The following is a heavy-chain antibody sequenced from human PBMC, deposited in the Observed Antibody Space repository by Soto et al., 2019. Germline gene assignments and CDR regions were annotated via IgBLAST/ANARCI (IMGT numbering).Heavy chain of an antibody. CDR3: VRMNADSYQFYYAMDV. CDR2: IFSDAER. J-gene: IGHJ6*02. D-gene: IGHD2-2*01. CDR1: GFSLTTGRMG. V-gene: IGHV2-26*01. Sequence: QVTLKESGPVLVKPTETLTLTCTVSGFSLTTGRMGVSWIRQPPGKALEWLAHIFSDAERSYSTSMQSRLTISKDTSGSQVVLSMTNVDPVDTGPYYCVRMNADSYQFYYAMDVWGHGTTVTVSS.